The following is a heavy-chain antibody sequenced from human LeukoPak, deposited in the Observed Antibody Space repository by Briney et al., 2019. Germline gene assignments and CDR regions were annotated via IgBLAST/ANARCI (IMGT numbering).Heavy chain of an antibody. J-gene: IGHJ4*02. CDR2: VNPAGGST. V-gene: IGHV1-46*01. CDR1: GYTFIEYY. Sequence: ASVKVSCKTSGYTFIEYYLHWVRQTPGQAFEYMGIVNPAGGSTSYHHNFQGRVTMTREAPTTTIYMELRNPTSDDTAVYYCARGQLGPTSAPFDSWGQGTLVTVSS. CDR3: ARGQLGPTSAPFDS. D-gene: IGHD6-13*01.